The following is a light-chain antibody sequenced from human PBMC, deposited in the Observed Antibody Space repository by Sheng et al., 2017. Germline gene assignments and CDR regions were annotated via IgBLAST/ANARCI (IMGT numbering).Light chain of an antibody. CDR1: QSVLFNSNNRNY. Sequence: DIVMTQSPDSLAVSLGERATINCKSSQSVLFNSNNRNYLAWYQQRPGQPPKLLIYWASTRESGVPDRFSGSGSGTAFTLTISSLQAEDVALYYCQQYYINPPTFGRGTKVEIK. J-gene: IGKJ3*01. V-gene: IGKV4-1*01. CDR3: QQYYINPPT. CDR2: WAS.